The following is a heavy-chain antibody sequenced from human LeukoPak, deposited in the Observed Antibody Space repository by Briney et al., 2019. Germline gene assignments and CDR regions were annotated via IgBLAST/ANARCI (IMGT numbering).Heavy chain of an antibody. CDR3: ARVGVEGARHPYYFDY. Sequence: GASVKVSCKASGYTFTSYGISWVRQAPGQGLEWMGWISAYNGNTNYAQKLQGRVTMTTDTSTSTAYMELSSLRSEDTAVYYCARVGVEGARHPYYFDYWGQGTLVTVSS. CDR2: ISAYNGNT. CDR1: GYTFTSYG. D-gene: IGHD1-26*01. V-gene: IGHV1-18*01. J-gene: IGHJ4*02.